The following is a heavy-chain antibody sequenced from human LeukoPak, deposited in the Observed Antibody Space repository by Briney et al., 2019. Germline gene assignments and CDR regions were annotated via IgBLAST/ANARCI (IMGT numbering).Heavy chain of an antibody. CDR2: IYTSGST. CDR3: ARDGGDLNWFDP. V-gene: IGHV4-61*09. D-gene: IGHD2-21*02. CDR1: GGSISSGSYY. J-gene: IGHJ5*02. Sequence: SQTLSLTYTVSGGSISSGSYYWSWIRQPAGKGLEWIGHIYTSGSTNYNPSLKSRVTISVDTSKNQSSLKLSSVTAADTAVYYCARDGGDLNWFDPWGQGTLVTVSS.